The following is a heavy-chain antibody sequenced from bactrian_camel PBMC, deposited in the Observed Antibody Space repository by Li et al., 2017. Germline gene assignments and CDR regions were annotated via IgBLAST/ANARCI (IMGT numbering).Heavy chain of an antibody. CDR1: GYSDACYC. J-gene: IGHJ4*01. V-gene: IGHV3S55*01. CDR2: IDTDGIT. D-gene: IGHD4*01. CDR3: AAPGFCHYRDYRVPAN. Sequence: VQLVESGGGSVQVGGSLRLSCSAAGYSDACYCMGWFRQATNSEREGVAVIDTDGITTYADSVKGRFTISSDNAKNTLYLQMDSLRPEDTAMYYCAAPGFCHYRDYRVPANRGQGTQVTVS.